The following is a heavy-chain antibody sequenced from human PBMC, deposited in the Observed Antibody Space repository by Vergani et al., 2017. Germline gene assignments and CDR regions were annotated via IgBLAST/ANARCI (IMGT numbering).Heavy chain of an antibody. D-gene: IGHD3-9*01. CDR1: GYTFSNYY. J-gene: IGHJ4*02. V-gene: IGHV1-46*03. CDR2: INSSGGHT. CDR3: ARGDYGILTGYRY. Sequence: QVQVVQSGAEVKKSGASVKVSCKTSGYTFSNYYMHWVRQAPGQGLEWMGIINSSGGHTNYAQKFQGRVTMTRDTSTSTVHMELSSLRSEDTAIYYCARGDYGILTGYRYWGQGTLVTVSA.